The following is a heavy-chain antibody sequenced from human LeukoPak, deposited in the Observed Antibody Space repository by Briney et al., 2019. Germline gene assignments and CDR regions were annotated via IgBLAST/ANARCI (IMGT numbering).Heavy chain of an antibody. Sequence: ASVKVSCKASGYTFTGYYMHWVRQAPGQGLEWMGWINPNSGGTNYAQKFQGRVTMTRDTSISTAYMELSRLRSDDTAVYYCARRGTDYGDSYYYYYMDVWGKGTTVTVSS. V-gene: IGHV1-2*02. CDR3: ARRGTDYGDSYYYYYMDV. D-gene: IGHD4-17*01. CDR2: INPNSGGT. CDR1: GYTFTGYY. J-gene: IGHJ6*03.